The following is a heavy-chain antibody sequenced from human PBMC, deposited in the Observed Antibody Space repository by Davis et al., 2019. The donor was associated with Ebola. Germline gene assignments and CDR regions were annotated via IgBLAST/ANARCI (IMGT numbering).Heavy chain of an antibody. Sequence: MPSETLSLTCSVSGGSVKSHYWSWIRQSPGKGLEWIGYIYYSGTANYNPSLKSRATISVDTSKNQFSLQLTSVTAADTAVYYCARDSRWLVPGTYYYYGMDVWGQGTTVTVSS. J-gene: IGHJ6*02. D-gene: IGHD6-19*01. V-gene: IGHV4-59*02. CDR3: ARDSRWLVPGTYYYYGMDV. CDR1: GGSVKSHY. CDR2: IYYSGTA.